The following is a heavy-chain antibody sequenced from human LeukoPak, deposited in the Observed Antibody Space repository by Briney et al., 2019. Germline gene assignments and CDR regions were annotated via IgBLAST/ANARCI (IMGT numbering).Heavy chain of an antibody. V-gene: IGHV3-64*01. CDR2: ISSNGGST. J-gene: IGHJ4*02. CDR1: GFTFSSYA. Sequence: GGSLRLSCAASGFTFSSYAMHWVRQAPGKGLEYVSAISSNGGSTYYANSVKDRFTISRDNSKNTLYLQMNSLRAEDTAVYYCAKDLVVAANNAFDYWGQGTLVTVSS. D-gene: IGHD6-19*01. CDR3: AKDLVVAANNAFDY.